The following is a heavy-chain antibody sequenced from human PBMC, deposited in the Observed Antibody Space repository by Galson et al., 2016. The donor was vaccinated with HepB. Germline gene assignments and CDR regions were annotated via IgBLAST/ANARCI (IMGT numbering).Heavy chain of an antibody. CDR2: ISYSGST. CDR1: GGSVSSGSYY. J-gene: IGHJ4*02. Sequence: ETLSLTCTVSGGSVSSGSYYWSWIRQPPGKGLEWIGYISYSGSTNYNPSLKSRVTISVDTTKDQFSLKVSSVTAADTAVYYCARGRSPYSGFHIDYWGQGTLVTVSS. CDR3: ARGRSPYSGFHIDY. D-gene: IGHD5-12*01. V-gene: IGHV4-61*01.